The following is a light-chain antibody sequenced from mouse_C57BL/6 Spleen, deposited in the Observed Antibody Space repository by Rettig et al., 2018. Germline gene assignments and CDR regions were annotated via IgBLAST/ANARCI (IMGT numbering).Light chain of an antibody. J-gene: IGKJ4*01. CDR2: YAS. CDR3: QQSNSWPFT. Sequence: ILLTQSPAILSVSPGERVSFSCRASQSIGTSIHWYQQRTNGSPRLLIKYASESISGIPSRFSGSGSGTDFTLSINSVESEDIADYYCQQSNSWPFTFGSGTKLEIK. V-gene: IGKV5-48*01. CDR1: QSIGTS.